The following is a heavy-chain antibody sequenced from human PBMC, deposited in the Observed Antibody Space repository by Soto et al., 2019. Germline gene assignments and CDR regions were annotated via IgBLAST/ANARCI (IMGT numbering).Heavy chain of an antibody. J-gene: IGHJ4*02. CDR1: GGSISGSY. CDR2: VYYTGST. CDR3: ARDPANLALAVAYFDS. V-gene: IGHV4-59*08. D-gene: IGHD2-15*01. Sequence: ETLSLTCSVSGGSISGSYWSWIRQSPGKGLEWLGYVYYTGSTNYSPSLRSRVSISVDTSKNQFSLTLTSVTAADTAVYYCARDPANLALAVAYFDSWGQGTLVTVSS.